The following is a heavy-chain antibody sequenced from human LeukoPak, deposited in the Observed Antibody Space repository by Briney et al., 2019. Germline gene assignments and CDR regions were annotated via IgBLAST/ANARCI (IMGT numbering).Heavy chain of an antibody. CDR2: IYHSGST. V-gene: IGHV4-30-2*01. CDR1: GGSISSGGYY. CDR3: ARVQYYYGSGRGDYFDY. D-gene: IGHD3-10*01. Sequence: SETLSLTCTVSGGSISSGGYYWSWIRQPPGKGLEWIGYIYHSGSTYYNPSLKSRVTISVDRSKNQFSLKLSSVTAADTAVYYCARVQYYYGSGRGDYFDYWGQGTLVTVSS. J-gene: IGHJ4*02.